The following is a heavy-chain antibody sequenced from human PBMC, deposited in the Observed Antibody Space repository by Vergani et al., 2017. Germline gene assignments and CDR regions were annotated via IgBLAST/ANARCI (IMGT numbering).Heavy chain of an antibody. J-gene: IGHJ6*02. CDR3: AREARVGAIYYNYYGMDV. D-gene: IGHD1-26*01. V-gene: IGHV4-59*01. CDR2: IYYSGST. Sequence: QVQLQESGPGLVKPSETLSLTCTVSGGSISSYYWSWIRQPPGKGLEWIWYIYYSGSTNYNPSLKSRVTISVDTSKNQFSLKLSPVTAADTAVYYCAREARVGAIYYNYYGMDVWGQGTTVTVSS. CDR1: GGSISSYY.